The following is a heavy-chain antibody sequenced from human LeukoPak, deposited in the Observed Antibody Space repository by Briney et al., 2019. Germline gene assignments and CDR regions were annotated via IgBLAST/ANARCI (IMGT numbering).Heavy chain of an antibody. V-gene: IGHV4-59*12. Sequence: SETLSLTCTVSGGSISSYYWSWIRQPPGKGLEWIGYIYYSGSTNYNPSLKSRVTISVDTSKNQFSLKLSSVTAADTAVYYCASRYYGSGSYNYYYYGMDVWGQGTTVTVSS. J-gene: IGHJ6*02. D-gene: IGHD3-10*01. CDR2: IYYSGST. CDR1: GGSISSYY. CDR3: ASRYYGSGSYNYYYYGMDV.